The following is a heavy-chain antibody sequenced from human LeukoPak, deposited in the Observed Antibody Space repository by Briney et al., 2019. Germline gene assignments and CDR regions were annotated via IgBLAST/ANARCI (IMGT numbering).Heavy chain of an antibody. CDR3: ARAADVHDPYDY. Sequence: SETLSLTCSVSGDSISIYYWSWIRQPPGKGLEWIGYIYNSGSTNYNPSLKSRVTISVDTSKNQFSLKLSSVTAADTAVYYCARAADVHDPYDYWGQGTLVTVSS. D-gene: IGHD3-16*01. CDR2: IYNSGST. V-gene: IGHV4-59*01. J-gene: IGHJ4*02. CDR1: GDSISIYY.